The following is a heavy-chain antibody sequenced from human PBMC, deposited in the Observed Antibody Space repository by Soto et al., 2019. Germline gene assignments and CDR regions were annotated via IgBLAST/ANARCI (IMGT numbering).Heavy chain of an antibody. J-gene: IGHJ3*02. D-gene: IGHD3-22*01. CDR1: GYSFTIYW. CDR3: ARPRGGAYYYDSSGYGAFDI. CDR2: IYPGDSDT. Sequence: PGESLKISCNGSGYSFTIYWIGWVRQMPGKGLEWMGIIYPGDSDTRYSPSFQGQVTISADKSISTAYLQWSSLKASDTAMYYCARPRGGAYYYDSSGYGAFDIWGQGTMVTVSS. V-gene: IGHV5-51*01.